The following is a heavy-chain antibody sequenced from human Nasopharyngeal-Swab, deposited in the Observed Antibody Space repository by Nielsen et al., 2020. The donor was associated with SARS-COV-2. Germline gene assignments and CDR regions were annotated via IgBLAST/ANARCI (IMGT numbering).Heavy chain of an antibody. CDR2: IYYSGST. CDR3: WAALEWLPHNWFDP. D-gene: IGHD3-3*01. CDR1: GGSISSGGYY. V-gene: IGHV4-30-4*02. Sequence: SETLSLTCAVSGGSISSGGYYWSWIRQPPGKGLEWIGYIYYSGSTYYNPSLKSRVTMSVDTSKNQFSLKLSSVTAEDTAVYYCWAALEWLPHNWFDPWGQGTLVTVSS. J-gene: IGHJ5*02.